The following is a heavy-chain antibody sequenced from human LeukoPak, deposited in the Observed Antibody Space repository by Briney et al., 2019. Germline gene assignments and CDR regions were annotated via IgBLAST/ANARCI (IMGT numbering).Heavy chain of an antibody. CDR3: ATHTHLGYFFDY. CDR1: GGSMTTKDYF. CDR2: VYYSGGT. Sequence: SETLSLTCSVSGGSMTTKDYFWAWIRQPPGKGLEWIGSVYYSGGTYHKPSNPSLKSQIIISVDTSKNQFSLNLISVSAADTAIYYCATHTHLGYFFDYWGQGTLVTVSS. V-gene: IGHV4-39*01. J-gene: IGHJ4*02. D-gene: IGHD2/OR15-2a*01.